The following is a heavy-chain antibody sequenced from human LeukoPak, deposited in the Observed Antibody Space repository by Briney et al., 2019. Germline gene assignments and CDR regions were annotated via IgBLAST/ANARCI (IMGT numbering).Heavy chain of an antibody. J-gene: IGHJ4*02. V-gene: IGHV4-59*01. CDR2: IYFSGST. CDR1: AGSISSYY. CDR3: ARVYYGSGSPPYFDY. D-gene: IGHD3-10*01. Sequence: SETLSLTCTVSAGSISSYYWGWIRQPPRKGLEWVGYIYFSGSTNYNPSLKSRVTISVDTSKNQFSLKLSSVTAADTAVYYGARVYYGSGSPPYFDYWGQGTLVTVSS.